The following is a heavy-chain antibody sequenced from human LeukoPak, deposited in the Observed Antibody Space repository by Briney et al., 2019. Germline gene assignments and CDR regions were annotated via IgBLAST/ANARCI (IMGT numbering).Heavy chain of an antibody. Sequence: ASVKVSCRASGYTFTSQYIHWVRQAPGQGPGWMGIINPSGGSTSYAQKFQGRVTMTRDMSTSTVYMELNSLRSEDTAMFYCARTGYSSPRAHFDYWGQGTLVTVSS. CDR2: INPSGGST. CDR3: ARTGYSSPRAHFDY. V-gene: IGHV1-46*01. CDR1: GYTFTSQY. J-gene: IGHJ4*02. D-gene: IGHD6-13*01.